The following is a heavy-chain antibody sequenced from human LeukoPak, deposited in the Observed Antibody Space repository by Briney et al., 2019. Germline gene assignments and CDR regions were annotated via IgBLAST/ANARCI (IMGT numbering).Heavy chain of an antibody. CDR2: IYYSRST. V-gene: IGHV4-59*12. D-gene: IGHD3-22*01. J-gene: IGHJ5*02. CDR3: ARDHHYYDSSGYYYLYWFDP. CDR1: GGSISSYY. Sequence: ASETLSLTCTVSGGSISSYYWSWIRQPPGKGLEWIGYIYYSRSTNYNPSLKSRVTISVDTSKNQFSLKLSSVTAADTAVYYCARDHHYYDSSGYYYLYWFDPWGQGTLVTVSS.